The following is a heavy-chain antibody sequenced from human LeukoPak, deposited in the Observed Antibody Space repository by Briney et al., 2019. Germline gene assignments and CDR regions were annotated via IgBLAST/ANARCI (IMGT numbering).Heavy chain of an antibody. V-gene: IGHV3-66*01. Sequence: PGGSLRLSCAASGFIVSSNYMNWVRQAPGKGLEWVSLIYSGGSAYYADSVKGRFTISRDNSKNALYLQMNSLRAEDTAVYYCAKDGPALVYYYYYMDVWGKGTTVTTSS. CDR3: AKDGPALVYYYYYMDV. J-gene: IGHJ6*03. CDR2: IYSGGSA. CDR1: GFIVSSNY. D-gene: IGHD1-14*01.